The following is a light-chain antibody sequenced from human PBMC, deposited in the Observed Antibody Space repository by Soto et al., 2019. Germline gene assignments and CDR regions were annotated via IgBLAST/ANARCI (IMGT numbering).Light chain of an antibody. Sequence: DIQMTQSPYSVYASLGDTVTITCRASQDINVYLNWYQQKPGEVPKLLIYSASTLHSGVPSRFTGSGSETDFTLTISSLQPEDFATYYCQHGYVAPYSLGQGTKVDIK. V-gene: IGKV1-39*01. CDR1: QDINVY. CDR2: SAS. CDR3: QHGYVAPYS. J-gene: IGKJ1*01.